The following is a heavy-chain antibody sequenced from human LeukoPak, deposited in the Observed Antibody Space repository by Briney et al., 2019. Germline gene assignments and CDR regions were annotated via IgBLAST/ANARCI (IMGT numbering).Heavy chain of an antibody. D-gene: IGHD3-16*01. CDR2: ISPRGDIT. V-gene: IGHV3-23*01. Sequence: PGGSLRLSCAASGFSFRSHGMNWVRQAPGKGLEWVSGISPRGDITYYKDSVRGRFTISRDNFKNTLSLQLNSLRAEDTAMYYCAKDDDWGRFNHWGQGTLVTVSS. CDR3: AKDDDWGRFNH. J-gene: IGHJ1*01. CDR1: GFSFRSHG.